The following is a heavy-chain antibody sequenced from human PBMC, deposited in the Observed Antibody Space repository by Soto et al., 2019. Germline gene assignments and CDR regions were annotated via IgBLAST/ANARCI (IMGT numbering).Heavy chain of an antibody. Sequence: ASVKVSCKASGYTFTGYYMHLVRQAPGQGLEWMGWINPNSGGTNYAQKFQGRVTMTRDTSISTAYMELGRLRADGTAVYYCAGDRVSLFAYRSGWADDAFDIWGQGKMVPVS. CDR3: AGDRVSLFAYRSGWADDAFDI. J-gene: IGHJ3*02. CDR2: INPNSGGT. CDR1: GYTFTGYY. V-gene: IGHV1-2*02. D-gene: IGHD6-19*01.